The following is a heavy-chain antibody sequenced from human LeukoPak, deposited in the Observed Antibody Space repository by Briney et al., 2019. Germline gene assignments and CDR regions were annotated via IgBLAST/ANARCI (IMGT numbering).Heavy chain of an antibody. Sequence: ASVKVSCKASGGTFSIYAISWVRQAPGQGLEWMGWINMYTANPAYAQGFTERFVFSLDTSVTTAYLQISNLKTEDTAVYYCARHDNDDDFDYWGQGTLVTVSS. D-gene: IGHD3-16*01. CDR3: ARHDNDDDFDY. J-gene: IGHJ4*02. V-gene: IGHV7-4-1*02. CDR2: INMYTANP. CDR1: GGTFSIYA.